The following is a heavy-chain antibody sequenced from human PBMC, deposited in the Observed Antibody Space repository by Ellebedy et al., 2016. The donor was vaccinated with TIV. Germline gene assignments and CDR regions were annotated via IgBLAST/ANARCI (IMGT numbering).Heavy chain of an antibody. Sequence: ASVKVSCKASGYTFTSYGLSWVRQAPGQGLEWMGWINPNSGGTNYAQKFQGRVTMTRDTSISTAYMELSRLRSDDTAVYYCARDPCSTTSCPWSDPWGQGTLVTVSS. CDR2: INPNSGGT. D-gene: IGHD2-2*01. CDR1: GYTFTSYG. V-gene: IGHV1-2*02. J-gene: IGHJ5*02. CDR3: ARDPCSTTSCPWSDP.